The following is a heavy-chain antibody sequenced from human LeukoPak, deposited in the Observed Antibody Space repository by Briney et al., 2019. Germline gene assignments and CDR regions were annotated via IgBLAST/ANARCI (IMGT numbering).Heavy chain of an antibody. CDR1: GFTVSSNY. J-gene: IGHJ4*02. CDR2: ISSNSTYT. Sequence: GGSLRLSCAASGFTVSSNYMSWVRQAPGKGLEWVSYISSNSTYTNYADSVKGRFTISRDNAKNSLYLQMNSLRAEDTAVYYCARLLGGMILAAYWGQGTLVSVSS. V-gene: IGHV3-11*03. D-gene: IGHD3-22*01. CDR3: ARLLGGMILAAY.